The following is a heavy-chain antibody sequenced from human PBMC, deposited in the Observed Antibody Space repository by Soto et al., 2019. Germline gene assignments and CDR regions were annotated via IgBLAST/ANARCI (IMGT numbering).Heavy chain of an antibody. CDR1: GGSINSGGYY. CDR2: IYYSGNT. Sequence: QVQLQESGPGLVKPSQTLSLTCTVSGGSINSGGYYWSWIRQRPGKGLEWIGYIYYSGNTYYAPSLQSRVTISVDTSKDQFSLKLNSVTAADTAVYYCTRYYYGSGSSNWFDPWGQGTLVTVSS. D-gene: IGHD3-10*01. V-gene: IGHV4-31*03. J-gene: IGHJ5*02. CDR3: TRYYYGSGSSNWFDP.